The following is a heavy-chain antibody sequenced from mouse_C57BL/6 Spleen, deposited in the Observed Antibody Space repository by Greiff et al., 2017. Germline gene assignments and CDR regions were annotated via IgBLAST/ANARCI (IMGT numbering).Heavy chain of an antibody. CDR1: GYTFTDYE. J-gene: IGHJ2*01. CDR2: IDPETGGT. V-gene: IGHV1-15*01. Sequence: LQESGAELVRPGASVTLSCKASGYTFTDYEMHWVKQTPVHGLEWIGAIDPETGGTAYNQKFKGKAILTADKSSSTAYMELRSLTSEDSAVYYCTRRRSLYFDYWGQGTTLTVSS. CDR3: TRRRSLYFDY.